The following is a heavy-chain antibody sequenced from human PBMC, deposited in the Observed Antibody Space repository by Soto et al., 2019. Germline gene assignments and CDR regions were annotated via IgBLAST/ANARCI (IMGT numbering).Heavy chain of an antibody. CDR2: IYYTGKT. J-gene: IGHJ5*02. CDR3: ARDDGRNANCIDP. Sequence: RKKQGKGMEWMRYIYYTGKTYYNPSLESRLTMSGDRSKNQCSLKLSSVTAADTAVYYCARDDGRNANCIDPGVQVTRVTVSS. V-gene: IGHV4-31*02. D-gene: IGHD2-2*01.